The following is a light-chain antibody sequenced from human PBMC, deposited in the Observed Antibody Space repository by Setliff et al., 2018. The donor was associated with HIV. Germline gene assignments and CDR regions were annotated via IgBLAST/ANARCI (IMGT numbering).Light chain of an antibody. CDR2: DVS. V-gene: IGLV2-14*03. J-gene: IGLJ1*01. CDR3: CSYTSISTYA. Sequence: QSALAQPASVSGSPGQSITISCTGTSSDVGRYNYVSWYQQHPGKTPKLIIYDVSKWPSGVSNRFSASKSGNTASLTISGLQAEDEADYYCCSYTSISTYAFGTGTKVTVL. CDR1: SSDVGRYNY.